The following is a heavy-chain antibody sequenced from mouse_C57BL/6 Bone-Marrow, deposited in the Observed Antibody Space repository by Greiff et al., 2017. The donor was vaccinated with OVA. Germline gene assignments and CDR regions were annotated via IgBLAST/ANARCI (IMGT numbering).Heavy chain of an antibody. V-gene: IGHV1-59*01. CDR2: IDPSDSYT. CDR1: GYTFTSYW. D-gene: IGHD1-1*01. J-gene: IGHJ2*01. Sequence: QVQLQQPGAELVRPGTSVKLSCKASGYTFTSYWMHWVKQRPGQGLEWIGVIDPSDSYTNYNQKFKGKATLTVDTSSSTAYMQLSSLTSEDSAVYYCARRGSFPYWGQGTTLTVSS. CDR3: ARRGSFPY.